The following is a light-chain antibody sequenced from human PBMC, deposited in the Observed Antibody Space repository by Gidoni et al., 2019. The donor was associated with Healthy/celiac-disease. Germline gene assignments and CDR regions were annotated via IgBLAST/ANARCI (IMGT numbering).Light chain of an antibody. Sequence: QSVLTQPPSASGTPGPRVTISCSGSSSNIGSDYVYWYQQLPGTAPKLLIYRNNQRPSGVPDRFSCSKSGTSASLAISGLRSEDEADYYCAAWDDSLSGVVFGGGTKLTVL. V-gene: IGLV1-47*01. CDR3: AAWDDSLSGVV. CDR1: SSNIGSDY. J-gene: IGLJ2*01. CDR2: RNN.